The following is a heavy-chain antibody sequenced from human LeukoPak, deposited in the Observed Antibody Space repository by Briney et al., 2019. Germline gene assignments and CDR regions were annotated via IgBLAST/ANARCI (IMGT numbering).Heavy chain of an antibody. Sequence: ASVKVSCKASGYTFTSYDINWVRQATGQGLEWMGWMNPNSGNTGYAQKFQGRVTMTRNTSTSTAYMELSSLRSEDTAVYYCARVSHSCSTSCYGQNWFDPWGQGTLVTVSS. J-gene: IGHJ5*02. CDR2: MNPNSGNT. CDR3: ARVSHSCSTSCYGQNWFDP. V-gene: IGHV1-8*01. CDR1: GYTFTSYD. D-gene: IGHD2-2*01.